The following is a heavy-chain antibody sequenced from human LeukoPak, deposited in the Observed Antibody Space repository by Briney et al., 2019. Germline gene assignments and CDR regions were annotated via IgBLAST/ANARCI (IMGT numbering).Heavy chain of an antibody. D-gene: IGHD5-18*01. V-gene: IGHV4-39*01. CDR1: GGSISSSSYY. Sequence: SETLSLTCTVSGGSISSSSYYWGWIRQPPGKGLEWIGSINCSGSTYYNPSLKSRVTISVDTSKNQFSLKLSSVTAADTAVYYCARTTINRIQLWMYYFDYWGQGTLVTVSS. CDR2: INCSGST. J-gene: IGHJ4*02. CDR3: ARTTINRIQLWMYYFDY.